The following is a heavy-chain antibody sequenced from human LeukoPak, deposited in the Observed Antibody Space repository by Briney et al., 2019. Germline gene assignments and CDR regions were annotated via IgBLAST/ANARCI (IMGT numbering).Heavy chain of an antibody. V-gene: IGHV3-74*01. CDR3: ARGYGYNSLYFDY. D-gene: IGHD5-24*01. CDR1: GFTFSSYW. CDR2: INSDGSST. Sequence: GGSLRLSCAASGFTFSSYWMHWVRQAPGKGLVWVSRINSDGSSTDYADSVKGRFTISRDNSKSTLYLQMNSLRAEDTAVYYCARGYGYNSLYFDYWGQGTLVTVSS. J-gene: IGHJ4*02.